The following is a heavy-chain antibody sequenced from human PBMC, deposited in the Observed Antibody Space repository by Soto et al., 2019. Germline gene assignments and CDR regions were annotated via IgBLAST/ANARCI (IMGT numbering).Heavy chain of an antibody. CDR3: AREPDSSGYYPYSFDY. J-gene: IGHJ4*02. Sequence: VQLVQSGAEVKKPGSSVKVSCKASGGTFSSYTFNWVRQAPGQGLEWMGRIIPILAIANYAQKFQGRVTITADVSTSTAYMELSSLRSEDTAMYYCAREPDSSGYYPYSFDYWGQGTLVTVSS. CDR2: IIPILAIA. CDR1: GGTFSSYT. V-gene: IGHV1-69*08. D-gene: IGHD3-22*01.